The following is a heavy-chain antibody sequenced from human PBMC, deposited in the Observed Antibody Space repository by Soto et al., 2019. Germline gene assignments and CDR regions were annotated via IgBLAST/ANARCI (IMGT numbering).Heavy chain of an antibody. CDR1: GAPITINY. D-gene: IGHD2-15*01. CDR3: ERDAGGPYEH. V-gene: IGHV4-59*01. Sequence: PSETLSLTCTVSGAPITINYWSWIRQSPGKGLEWIGYIYYSGSTTYNPSLKSRVTMSADTSKDQFSLKLNSVTAADTAVYYCERDAGGPYEHWGRVILVTVSS. CDR2: IYYSGST. J-gene: IGHJ4*01.